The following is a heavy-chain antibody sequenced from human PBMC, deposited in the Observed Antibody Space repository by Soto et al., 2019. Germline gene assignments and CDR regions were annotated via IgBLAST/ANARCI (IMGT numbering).Heavy chain of an antibody. D-gene: IGHD1-7*01. CDR3: AGTTSLQWYYMDV. J-gene: IGHJ6*03. Sequence: QVQLQQSGPGLVKPSQTLSLTCAISGDSVSSNSAAWNWIRQSPSGGLEWLGRTYYRSRWYNDYAVSVRSRITIDPDTSKNQCSRHRNAVTPEDTAVDYCAGTTSLQWYYMDVWGKGTTVTVSS. CDR1: GDSVSSNSAA. V-gene: IGHV6-1*01. CDR2: TYYRSRWYN.